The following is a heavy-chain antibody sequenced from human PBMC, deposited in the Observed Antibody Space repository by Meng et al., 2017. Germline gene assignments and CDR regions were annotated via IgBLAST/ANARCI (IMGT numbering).Heavy chain of an antibody. J-gene: IGHJ4*02. D-gene: IGHD3-22*01. CDR2: IIPIFDTA. V-gene: IGHV1-69*13. CDR3: ARGHCYDSSGYYIPLDY. Sequence: SVKVSCKASGGIFSRYAIIWVGHAPGQGLEGMVGIIPIFDTANYAQKFKGRVTITADESTSTAYIELSSLRSEDTAVYYCARGHCYDSSGYYIPLDYWGQGTLVTVSS. CDR1: GGIFSRYA.